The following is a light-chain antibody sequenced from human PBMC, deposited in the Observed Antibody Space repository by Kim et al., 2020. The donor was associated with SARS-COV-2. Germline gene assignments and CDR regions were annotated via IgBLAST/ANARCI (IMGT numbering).Light chain of an antibody. Sequence: SSELTQDPTVSVALGQTVRITCQGDSLRNYYASWYQQKPGQAPVLVIYGRNNRPSGVPDRLSGSDSGNTATLTITEAQAEDEADYYCNSRNSRGTSWVFG. CDR2: GRN. J-gene: IGLJ3*02. V-gene: IGLV3-19*01. CDR1: SLRNYY. CDR3: NSRNSRGTSWV.